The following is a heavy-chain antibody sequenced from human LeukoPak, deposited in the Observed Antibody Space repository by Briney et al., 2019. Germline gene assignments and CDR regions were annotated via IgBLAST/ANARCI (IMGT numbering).Heavy chain of an antibody. CDR1: GFTFSDYY. J-gene: IGHJ4*02. V-gene: IGHV3-11*01. CDR2: TSSSGRTI. CDR3: ARDRTYYYGSGSYYFDF. Sequence: PGGSLRLSCAASGFTFSDYYMSWIRQAPGKVLDWVSYTSSSGRTIYYADSVKGRFTISRDNAKNSLYLQMNSLRAEDTAVYYCARDRTYYYGSGSYYFDFWGQGTLVTVSS. D-gene: IGHD3-10*01.